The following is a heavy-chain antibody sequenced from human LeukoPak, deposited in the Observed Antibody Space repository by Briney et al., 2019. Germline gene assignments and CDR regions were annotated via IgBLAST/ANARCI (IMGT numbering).Heavy chain of an antibody. CDR1: GDSISSGGYY. CDR3: ARIWQYYYDSSGYYHRYFDL. J-gene: IGHJ2*01. D-gene: IGHD3-22*01. CDR2: IYYSGTT. Sequence: SDPLSLTCTVSGDSISSGGYYWSCSRQHPAKGLEWIAYIYYSGTTNYHPPLKSRVTISVDTSKNQSSLKLSSVTAADTAVYYCARIWQYYYDSSGYYHRYFDLWGRGTLVTVSS. V-gene: IGHV4-61*08.